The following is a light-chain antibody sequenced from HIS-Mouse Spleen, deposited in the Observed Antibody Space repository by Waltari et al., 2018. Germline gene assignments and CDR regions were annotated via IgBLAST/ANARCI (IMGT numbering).Light chain of an antibody. Sequence: QSALTQPASVSGSPGQSITISCTGTSRHVGGYNYVSWYQPHPGKAPKLMIYDVSNRPSGVSNRFSGSKSGNTASLTISGLQAEDEADYYCSSYTSSSTVVFGGGTKLTVL. CDR3: SSYTSSSTVV. CDR2: DVS. V-gene: IGLV2-14*03. J-gene: IGLJ2*01. CDR1: SRHVGGYNY.